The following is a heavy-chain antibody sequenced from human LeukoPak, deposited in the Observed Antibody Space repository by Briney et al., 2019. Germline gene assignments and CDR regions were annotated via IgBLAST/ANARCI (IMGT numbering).Heavy chain of an antibody. V-gene: IGHV3-53*01. J-gene: IGHJ4*02. CDR2: IYSGGST. CDR1: GFTFSSYA. CDR3: ARGYGN. Sequence: GGSLRLSCTASGFTFSSYAMHWVRQAPGKGLEWVSVIYSGGSTYYADSVKGRFTISRDNSKNTLYLQMNSLRAEDTAVYYCARGYGNWGQGTLVTVSS. D-gene: IGHD4-17*01.